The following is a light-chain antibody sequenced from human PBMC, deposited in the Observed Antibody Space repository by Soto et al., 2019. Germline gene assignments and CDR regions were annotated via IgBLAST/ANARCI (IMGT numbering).Light chain of an antibody. CDR3: QQYGSSRTWT. J-gene: IGKJ1*01. Sequence: EILLTQSPGTLSLSPGERATLSCRASQSVSSSYLAWYQQKPGQAPRLLIYGASSRATGIPDRSSGSGSGTDFTLTISRLEPEDFAVYYCQQYGSSRTWTFGQGTKVDIK. CDR1: QSVSSSY. V-gene: IGKV3-20*01. CDR2: GAS.